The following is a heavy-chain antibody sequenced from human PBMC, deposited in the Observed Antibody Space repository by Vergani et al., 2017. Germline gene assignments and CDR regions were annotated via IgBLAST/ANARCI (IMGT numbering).Heavy chain of an antibody. Sequence: QVQLQESGPGLVKPSQTLSLTCTVSGGSISSGSYYWSWIRQPAGKGLEWIGRIYTSGSTNYNPSLKSRVTISVDTSKNQFSLKLSSVTAADTAVYYCARDRGSGWPSTLYYYYYYMDVWGKGTTVTVSS. J-gene: IGHJ6*03. D-gene: IGHD6-19*01. CDR2: IYTSGST. V-gene: IGHV4-61*02. CDR1: GGSISSGSYY. CDR3: ARDRGSGWPSTLYYYYYYMDV.